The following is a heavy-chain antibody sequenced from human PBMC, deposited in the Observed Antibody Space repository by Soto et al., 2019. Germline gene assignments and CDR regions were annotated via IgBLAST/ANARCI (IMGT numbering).Heavy chain of an antibody. CDR2: IKQDGSEK. CDR3: ARAKGDIVVVPASNWAFDI. Sequence: GGSLRLSCAASGFTFSSYWMSWVRQAPGKGLEWVANIKQDGSEKYYVDSVKGRITISRDNAKNSLYLQMNSLRAEDTAAYYCARAKGDIVVVPASNWAFDIWGQGTMVTVSS. D-gene: IGHD2-2*01. CDR1: GFTFSSYW. J-gene: IGHJ3*02. V-gene: IGHV3-7*01.